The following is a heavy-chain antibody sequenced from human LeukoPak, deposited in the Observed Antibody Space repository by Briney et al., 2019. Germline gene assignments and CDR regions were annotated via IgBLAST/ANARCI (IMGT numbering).Heavy chain of an antibody. D-gene: IGHD2-15*01. CDR1: GGTFSSYA. J-gene: IGHJ5*02. CDR2: IIPIFGTA. Sequence: ASVKVSCKASGGTFSSYAISWVRQAPGQGLGWMGGIIPIFGTANYAQKFQGRVTITADESTSTAYMELSSLRSEDPAVYYCARGIGGHNWFDPWGQGTLVTVSS. V-gene: IGHV1-69*13. CDR3: ARGIGGHNWFDP.